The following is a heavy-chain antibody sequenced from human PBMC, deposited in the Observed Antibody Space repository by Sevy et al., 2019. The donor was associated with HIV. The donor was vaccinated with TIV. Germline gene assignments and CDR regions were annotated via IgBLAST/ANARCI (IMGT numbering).Heavy chain of an antibody. CDR1: GFTFTTFW. CDR2: INSDGSTT. Sequence: GGSLRLSCAASGFTFTTFWMYWVRQAPGKGLMSVSRINSDGSTTNHADSVKGRFMISRDNAKKTLYLQMNSLRVEDTTVYYCTRLTGYWGQGTLVTVSS. V-gene: IGHV3-74*01. J-gene: IGHJ4*02. CDR3: TRLTGY. D-gene: IGHD3-16*01.